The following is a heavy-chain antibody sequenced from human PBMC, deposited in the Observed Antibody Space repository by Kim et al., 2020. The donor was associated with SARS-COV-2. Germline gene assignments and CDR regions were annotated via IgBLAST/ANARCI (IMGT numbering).Heavy chain of an antibody. D-gene: IGHD5-12*01. Sequence: DTVKGRFTISRGISKNTVYLQMNSLRAEDTAVYYCVRDKGSGYTGMGVWGQGTTVTVSS. CDR3: VRDKGSGYTGMGV. J-gene: IGHJ6*02. V-gene: IGHV3-53*01.